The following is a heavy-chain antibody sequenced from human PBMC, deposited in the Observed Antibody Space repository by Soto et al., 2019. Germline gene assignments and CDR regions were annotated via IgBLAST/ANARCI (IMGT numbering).Heavy chain of an antibody. J-gene: IGHJ6*03. CDR2: MNPNSGNT. CDR1: GYTFTSYD. V-gene: IGHV1-8*01. CDR3: ASFEIGGGPYYMDV. D-gene: IGHD2-15*01. Sequence: QVQLVQSGAEVKKPGASVKVSCKASGYTFTSYDITWVRQATGQGLEWMGWMNPNSGNTGYAQKFQGRGTMTRNTSISTADMELSSLRSEDTAVYYCASFEIGGGPYYMDVWGKGTTVTVSS.